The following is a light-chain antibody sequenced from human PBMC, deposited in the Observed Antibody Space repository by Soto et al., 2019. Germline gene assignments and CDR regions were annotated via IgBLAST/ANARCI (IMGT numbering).Light chain of an antibody. J-gene: IGLJ1*01. CDR1: SSDDGGFHY. CDR3: SSYSSSNTPSYV. V-gene: IGLV2-14*01. Sequence: LTQPASVSGSPGQSLTISCTGTSSDDGGFHYVSWYQQHPGKAPTLIIYEVTNRPSGVSDRFSGSNSDNTASLTISGLQAEDEADYYCSSYSSSNTPSYVFGTGTKVTVL. CDR2: EVT.